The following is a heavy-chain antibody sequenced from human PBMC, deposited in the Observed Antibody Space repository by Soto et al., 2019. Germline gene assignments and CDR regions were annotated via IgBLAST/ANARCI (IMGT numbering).Heavy chain of an antibody. CDR2: INPDAGAT. J-gene: IGHJ5*02. CDR3: ARGDIVLVPASEGNWFDP. CDR1: AYSFTTYH. D-gene: IGHD2-2*01. Sequence: QVQLVQSGAEVKKPGASVTVSCKASAYSFTTYHIHWVRQAPGQGLEWMGLINPDAGATNYAQRLPGRLRLTRDTSTSTVYVELRSLRFDDTAVYYCARGDIVLVPASEGNWFDPWGQGTLVTVSS. V-gene: IGHV1-46*04.